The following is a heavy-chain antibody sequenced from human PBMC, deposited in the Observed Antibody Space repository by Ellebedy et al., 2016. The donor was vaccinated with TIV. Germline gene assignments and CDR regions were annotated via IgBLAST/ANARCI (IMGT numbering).Heavy chain of an antibody. CDR2: INGDGSGT. D-gene: IGHD2-8*01. Sequence: GGSLRLSXAASGFTFSSYWMHWVRQAPGKGLVWVSRINGDGSGTIYADSVKGRFTISRDNAENTLSLQMDSLRVEDTAVYYCAKDAGNGVNFGMDVWGQGTTVTVPS. V-gene: IGHV3-74*01. J-gene: IGHJ6*02. CDR3: AKDAGNGVNFGMDV. CDR1: GFTFSSYW.